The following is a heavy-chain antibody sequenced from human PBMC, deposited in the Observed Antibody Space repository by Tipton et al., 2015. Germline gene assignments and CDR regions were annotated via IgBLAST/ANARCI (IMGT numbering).Heavy chain of an antibody. J-gene: IGHJ6*02. D-gene: IGHD3-16*02. CDR1: GFTFSSYG. V-gene: IGHV3-33*01. Sequence: SLRLSCAASGFTFSSYGMHWVRQAPGRGLEWVAVIWYDGGNKFYAESVKGRFTISRDNSKNTVYLQMNSLRDDDTAVYYCARELGWLSRYYYYDMDVWGQGTTVIVSS. CDR3: ARELGWLSRYYYYDMDV. CDR2: IWYDGGNK.